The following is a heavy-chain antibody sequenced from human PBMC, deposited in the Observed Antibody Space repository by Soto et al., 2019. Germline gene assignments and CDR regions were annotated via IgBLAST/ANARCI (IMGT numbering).Heavy chain of an antibody. CDR2: ISAFNGKT. J-gene: IGHJ4*02. CDR3: ARGQGDNGYDLQIDH. CDR1: GYTFPNYG. V-gene: IGHV1-18*01. Sequence: ASVKVSCKASGYTFPNYGINWVRQAPGQGLEWMGWISAFNGKTIYAQRFQGKFTMTTDTSATIAYMALRSLESDDTAVYYCARGQGDNGYDLQIDHWGQGTLVTVSS. D-gene: IGHD5-12*01.